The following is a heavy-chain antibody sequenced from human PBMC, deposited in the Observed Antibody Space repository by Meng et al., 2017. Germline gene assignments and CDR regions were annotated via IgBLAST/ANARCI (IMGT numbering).Heavy chain of an antibody. V-gene: IGHV4-39*07. CDR3: ARVGRYYGDWFDP. Sequence: LALPEPGPVLVKPSWPPSLTSTVSGGSTSSSSYYWGWIRQPPGKGLEWIGSIYYSGSTYYNPSLKSRVTISVDTSKNQFSLKLSSVTAADTAVYYCARVGRYYGDWFDPWGQGTLVTVSS. D-gene: IGHD1-26*01. CDR1: GGSTSSSSYY. CDR2: IYYSGST. J-gene: IGHJ5*02.